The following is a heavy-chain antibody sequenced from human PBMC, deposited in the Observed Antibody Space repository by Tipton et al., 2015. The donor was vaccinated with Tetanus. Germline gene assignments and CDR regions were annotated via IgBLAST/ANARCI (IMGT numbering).Heavy chain of an antibody. J-gene: IGHJ4*02. Sequence: TLSLTCTVSGGSVRSGSYYWNWIRQSPGKRLEWIGFVSSSGNSNYSPSLTGRVSMSLDTSKQQFSLSLTSATAADTAVYYCARGWSECSSWSCSPFDSWGQGTLVTVSS. CDR1: GGSVRSGSYY. D-gene: IGHD2-2*01. CDR2: VSSSGNS. CDR3: ARGWSECSSWSCSPFDS. V-gene: IGHV4-61*01.